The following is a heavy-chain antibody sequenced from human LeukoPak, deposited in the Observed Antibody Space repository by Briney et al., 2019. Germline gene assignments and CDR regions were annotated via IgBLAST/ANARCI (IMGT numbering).Heavy chain of an antibody. V-gene: IGHV3-15*01. D-gene: IGHD6-13*01. Sequence: GGSLRLSCAASGITFSNVWMSWVRQAPGKGLEWVSRITKKTDGGTTGYAAPVEGRFTISRDDSKNTLYLQMNSLKTEDTALYYCVSGWAAADYWGQGTLVTVSS. CDR3: VSGWAAADY. CDR1: GITFSNVW. CDR2: ITKKTDGGTT. J-gene: IGHJ4*02.